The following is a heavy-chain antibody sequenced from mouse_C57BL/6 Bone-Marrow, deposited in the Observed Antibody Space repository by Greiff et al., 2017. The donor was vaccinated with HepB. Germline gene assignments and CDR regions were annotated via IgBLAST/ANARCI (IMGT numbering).Heavy chain of an antibody. CDR2: IHPNSGST. CDR1: GYTFTSYW. Sequence: VQLQQPGAELVKPGASVKLSCKASGYTFTSYWMHWVKQRPGQRLEWIGMIHPNSGSTNYNEKFKSKATLTVDKSSSTAYMQLSSLTSEDSAVYYCARASNWDPAWFAYWGQGTLVTVSA. CDR3: ARASNWDPAWFAY. V-gene: IGHV1-64*01. J-gene: IGHJ3*01. D-gene: IGHD4-1*01.